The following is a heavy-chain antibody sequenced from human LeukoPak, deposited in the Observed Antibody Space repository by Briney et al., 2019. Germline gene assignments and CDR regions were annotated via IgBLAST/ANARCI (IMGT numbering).Heavy chain of an antibody. J-gene: IGHJ4*02. CDR2: ISSSSSYI. Sequence: ESGGSLRLSCAASGFTFNDYYMNWIRQAPGKGLEWVSSISSSSSYIYYADSVKGRFTISRDNAKSSLYLQMNSLRAEDTAVYYCARTPPGELWENFDYWGQGTLVTVSS. CDR1: GFTFNDYY. D-gene: IGHD2-21*01. CDR3: ARTPPGELWENFDY. V-gene: IGHV3-21*01.